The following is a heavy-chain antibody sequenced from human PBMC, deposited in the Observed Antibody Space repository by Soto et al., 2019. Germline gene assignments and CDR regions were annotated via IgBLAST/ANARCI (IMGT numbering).Heavy chain of an antibody. CDR1: GGSISSNY. V-gene: IGHV4-59*01. CDR3: ARVDYVFWSGSSPPNYGMDV. Sequence: SETLSLTCTVSGGSISSNYWSWIRQPPGKGLEWIGYIFHSGGTTYNPSLKSRVTMSVDTSKNQFSLNLSSVTAADTAVYYCARVDYVFWSGSSPPNYGMDVWGQGTAVTVSS. CDR2: IFHSGGT. D-gene: IGHD3-3*01. J-gene: IGHJ6*02.